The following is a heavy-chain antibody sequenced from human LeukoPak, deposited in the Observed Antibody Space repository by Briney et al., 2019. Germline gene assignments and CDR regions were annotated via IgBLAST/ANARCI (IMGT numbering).Heavy chain of an antibody. CDR3: VRDTRYDMDV. V-gene: IGHV4-61*02. CDR1: GASISSGNYY. CDR2: VYISGTP. J-gene: IGHJ6*03. Sequence: QTSETLSLTCTVSGASISSGNYYWSWIRQPAGKGLGWIGRVYISGTPTYNPSLKGRVSMSVDTSRNQFSLRLNSVTAADTALYYCVRDTRYDMDVWGKGTTVTVSS.